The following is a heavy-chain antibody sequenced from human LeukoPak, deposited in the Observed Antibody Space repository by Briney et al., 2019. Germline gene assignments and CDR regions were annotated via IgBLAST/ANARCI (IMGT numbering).Heavy chain of an antibody. J-gene: IGHJ6*03. Sequence: GASVKFSCKASGYTFTSYGISWVRQPPAQGLAWMGWISAYNGKTNYAQKLQGRVTMTTDTSTSTAYMELRSLRSDDTAVYYCARGIAVAGTPYYYYYYMDVWGKGTTVTVSS. CDR3: ARGIAVAGTPYYYYYYMDV. D-gene: IGHD6-19*01. V-gene: IGHV1-18*01. CDR2: ISAYNGKT. CDR1: GYTFTSYG.